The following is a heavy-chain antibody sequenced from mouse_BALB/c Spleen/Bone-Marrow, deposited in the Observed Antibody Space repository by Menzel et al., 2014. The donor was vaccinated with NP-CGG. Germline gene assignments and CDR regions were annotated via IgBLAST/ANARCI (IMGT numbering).Heavy chain of an antibody. J-gene: IGHJ2*01. CDR1: GYTFTDYT. CDR2: VNPNIGGT. Sequence: EVKLMESGPELVKPGASVKISCKTSGYTFTDYTLHWVKQSHRKSLEWIGGVNPNIGGTSYNQKFKGKASLTVNKSSTTAYMELRSLTSEDSAVYYCARGRWYYWGQGTTLTVSS. D-gene: IGHD2-3*01. V-gene: IGHV1-22*01. CDR3: ARGRWYY.